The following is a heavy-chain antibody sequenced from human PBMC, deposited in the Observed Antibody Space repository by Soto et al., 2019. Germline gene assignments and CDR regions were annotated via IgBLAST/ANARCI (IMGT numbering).Heavy chain of an antibody. CDR2: INPSGGST. CDR1: GYTFTSYY. Sequence: ASVKVSCKASGYTFTSYYMHWVRQAPGQGLEWMGIINPSGGSTSYAQKFQGRVTMTRDTSTSTVYMELSSLRSEDTAVYYCATDARKDYDFWSGYYSVGGWSDYWGQGTLVTVSS. V-gene: IGHV1-46*01. J-gene: IGHJ4*02. D-gene: IGHD3-3*01. CDR3: ATDARKDYDFWSGYYSVGGWSDY.